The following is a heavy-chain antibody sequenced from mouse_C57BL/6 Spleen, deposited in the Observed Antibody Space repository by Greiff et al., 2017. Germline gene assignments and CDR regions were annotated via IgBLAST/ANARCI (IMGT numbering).Heavy chain of an antibody. CDR1: GFTFSDYG. Sequence: EVQLVESGGGLVKPGGSLKLSCAASGFTFSDYGMHWVRQAPEKGLEWVAYISSGSSTIYYADTVKGRFTISRDNAKNTLFLQMTSRRSEDTAMYYCARGITTVEGAMDYWGQGTSVTVSS. CDR2: ISSGSSTI. J-gene: IGHJ4*01. D-gene: IGHD1-1*01. CDR3: ARGITTVEGAMDY. V-gene: IGHV5-17*01.